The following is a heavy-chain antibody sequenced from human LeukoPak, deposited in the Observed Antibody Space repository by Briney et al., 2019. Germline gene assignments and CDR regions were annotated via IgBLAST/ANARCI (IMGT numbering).Heavy chain of an antibody. V-gene: IGHV4-39*07. CDR1: GGSISSSSYY. J-gene: IGHJ4*02. CDR3: ARGGAAAGTGGFDY. CDR2: IYYSGST. D-gene: IGHD6-13*01. Sequence: SETLSLTCTVSGGSISSSSYYWGWIRQPPGKGLEWIGSIYYSGSTYYNPSLKSRVTISVDTSKNQFSLKLSSVTAADTAVYYCARGGAAAGTGGFDYWGQGTLVTVSS.